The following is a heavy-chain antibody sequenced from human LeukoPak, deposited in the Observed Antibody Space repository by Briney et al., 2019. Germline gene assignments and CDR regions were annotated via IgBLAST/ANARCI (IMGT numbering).Heavy chain of an antibody. V-gene: IGHV5-51*01. CDR1: VNNFNGFW. J-gene: IGHJ4*02. D-gene: IGHD6-19*01. CDR3: VRWPSGVAVATGTQ. CDR2: IFPGDSDT. Sequence: GESLKISCKDPVNNFNGFWIGWVRQLPGKGLEWMGIIFPGDSDTRYSPSFQGQVTISADKSISTGYLQWSSLKASDSAMYYCVRWPSGVAVATGTQWGQGTLVTVTS.